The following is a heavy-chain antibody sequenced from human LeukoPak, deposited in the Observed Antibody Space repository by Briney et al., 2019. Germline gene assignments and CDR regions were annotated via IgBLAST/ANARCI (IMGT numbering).Heavy chain of an antibody. CDR3: ARAPYSAEYVVVPAAILGAFDI. Sequence: PSETLSLTCTVSGGSISSYYWSWIRQPPGKGLEWIGYIYYSGSTNYNPSLKSRVTISVDTSKNQFSLKLSSVTAADTAVYYCARAPYSAEYVVVPAAILGAFDIWGQGTMVTVSS. D-gene: IGHD2-2*01. J-gene: IGHJ3*02. CDR2: IYYSGST. V-gene: IGHV4-59*01. CDR1: GGSISSYY.